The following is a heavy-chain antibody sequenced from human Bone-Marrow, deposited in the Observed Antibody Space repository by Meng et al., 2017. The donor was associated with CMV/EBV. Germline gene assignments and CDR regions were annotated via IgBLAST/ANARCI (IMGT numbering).Heavy chain of an antibody. D-gene: IGHD2/OR15-2a*01. CDR3: VSGLGY. V-gene: IGHV4-39*07. CDR1: GDSINSSSFY. Sequence: SETLSLTCSVSGDSINSSSFYWGWIRQPPGKGLEWIGSVYYSGRSNYDSSLKSRVTISVDTSKNQFSLKLTSVTAADSAVYYCVSGLGYWGQGTLVTVSS. CDR2: VYYSGRS. J-gene: IGHJ4*02.